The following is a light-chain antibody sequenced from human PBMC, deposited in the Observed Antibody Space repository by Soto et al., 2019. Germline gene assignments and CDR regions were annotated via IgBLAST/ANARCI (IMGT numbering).Light chain of an antibody. Sequence: QSVLTQPASVSGSPGQSITISCSGSSSDVGGYDYVSWYQQHPGKAPKLIIFDVSNRPSGVSNRFSGSKSDNTASLTISGLQAEDEADYYCSSYTSRSTVVFGGGTKLTVL. CDR1: SSDVGGYDY. V-gene: IGLV2-14*03. CDR3: SSYTSRSTVV. J-gene: IGLJ2*01. CDR2: DVS.